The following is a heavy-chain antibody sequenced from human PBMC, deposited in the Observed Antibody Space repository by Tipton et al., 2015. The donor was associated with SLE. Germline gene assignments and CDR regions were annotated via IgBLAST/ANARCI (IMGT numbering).Heavy chain of an antibody. CDR1: GFSISTSNW. D-gene: IGHD5-12*01. CDR3: ARADGATGLDY. CDR2: IYNSGST. J-gene: IGHJ4*02. Sequence: TLSLTCAVSGFSISTSNWWGWIRQPPGKGLEWIGYIYNSGSTYYNPSLKSRVTVSVDTSKNQFSLKLISVTAADTAVYYCARADGATGLDYWGQGTLVTVSS. V-gene: IGHV4-28*03.